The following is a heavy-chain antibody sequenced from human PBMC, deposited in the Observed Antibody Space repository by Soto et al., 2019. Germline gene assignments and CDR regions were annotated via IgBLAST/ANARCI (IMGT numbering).Heavy chain of an antibody. D-gene: IGHD2-21*01. CDR1: GFTFSNYG. V-gene: IGHV3-48*04. Sequence: EVQLVESGGGLVQPGGSLRLSCAASGFTFSNYGMNWARQAPGRGLEWVTHIHAPGETKSYSDSVKGRFTIPRDDAKNALYLQMNSLTADDTAIYYCARDPEGINDFDYWGQGTLVTVSS. CDR2: IHAPGETK. CDR3: ARDPEGINDFDY. J-gene: IGHJ4*02.